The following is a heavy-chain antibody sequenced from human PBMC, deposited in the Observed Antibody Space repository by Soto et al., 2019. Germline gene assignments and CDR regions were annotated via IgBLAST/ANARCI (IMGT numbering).Heavy chain of an antibody. Sequence: ETLSLTCTVSGGSISSSNYYWGWIRQPPGKGLEWIGSIYYSGSTYYNPSLKSRVTISVDTSKNQFSLKLSSVTAADTAVYYCATVAGNYYYGMDVWGQGTTVTVSS. CDR1: GGSISSSNYY. CDR3: ATVAGNYYYGMDV. D-gene: IGHD6-19*01. J-gene: IGHJ6*02. V-gene: IGHV4-39*01. CDR2: IYYSGST.